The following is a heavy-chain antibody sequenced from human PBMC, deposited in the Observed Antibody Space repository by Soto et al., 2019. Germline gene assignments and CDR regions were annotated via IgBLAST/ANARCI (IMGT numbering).Heavy chain of an antibody. CDR3: ARGPGTYSEELDY. J-gene: IGHJ4*02. CDR1: GFTFSSYG. V-gene: IGHV3-33*01. Sequence: QVQLVESGGGVVQPGRSLRLSCAASGFTFSSYGMHWVRQAPGKGLEWVAVIWYDGSNKYYADSVKGRFTISRDNSKNTLYLQMNSLRAEDTAVYYCARGPGTYSEELDYWGQGTLVTVSS. D-gene: IGHD3-10*01. CDR2: IWYDGSNK.